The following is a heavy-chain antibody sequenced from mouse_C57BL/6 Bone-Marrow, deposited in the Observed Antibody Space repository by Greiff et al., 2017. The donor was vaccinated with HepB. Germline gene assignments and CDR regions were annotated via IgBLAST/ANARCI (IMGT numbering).Heavy chain of an antibody. Sequence: EVKLLESGPGLVKPSQSLSLTCSVTGYSITSGYYWNWIRQFPGNKLEWMGYISYDGSNNYNPSLKNRISITRDPSKNQFFLKLNSVTTEDTATYYCARDPTVVAHWYFDVWGTGTTVTVSS. D-gene: IGHD1-1*01. CDR1: GYSITSGYY. J-gene: IGHJ1*03. V-gene: IGHV3-6*01. CDR3: ARDPTVVAHWYFDV. CDR2: ISYDGSN.